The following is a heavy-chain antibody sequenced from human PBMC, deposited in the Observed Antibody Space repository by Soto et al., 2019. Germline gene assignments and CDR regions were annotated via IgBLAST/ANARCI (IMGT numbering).Heavy chain of an antibody. J-gene: IGHJ6*02. CDR3: ARDPSIRRGQDGMDV. CDR1: GFTFSSYW. Sequence: SGGSLRLSCAASGFTFSSYWMSWVRQAPGKGLEWVANIKQDGSEKYYVDSVKGRFTISRDNAKNSLYLQMNSLRAEDTAVYYCARDPSIRRGQDGMDVWGQGTTVTVSS. CDR2: IKQDGSEK. D-gene: IGHD3-10*01. V-gene: IGHV3-7*01.